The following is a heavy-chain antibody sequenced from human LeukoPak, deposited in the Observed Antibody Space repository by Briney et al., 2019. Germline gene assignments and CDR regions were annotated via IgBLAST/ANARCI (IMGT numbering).Heavy chain of an antibody. V-gene: IGHV4-34*01. CDR1: GESFSGYY. D-gene: IGHD3-22*01. Sequence: SETPSLTCAVYGESFSGYYWSWIRQPPGKGLEWIGEINHSGSTNYNPSLKSRVTISVDTSKKQFSLKLSSVTAADTAVYYCVTYYFDSSGPKKNYWGQGTLVTVSS. CDR3: VTYYFDSSGPKKNY. J-gene: IGHJ4*02. CDR2: INHSGST.